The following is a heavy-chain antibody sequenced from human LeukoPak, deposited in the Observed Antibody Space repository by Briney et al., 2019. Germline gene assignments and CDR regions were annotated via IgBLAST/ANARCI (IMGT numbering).Heavy chain of an antibody. CDR3: ARDPGYSSFDY. J-gene: IGHJ4*02. CDR2: IKEDGSVR. CDR1: GFTFGRSW. D-gene: IGHD6-13*01. Sequence: HPGGSLRLSCGVSGFTFGRSWMSWVRQTPAKGLEFVANIKEDGSVRNYVDSVQGRFTISRDNAKNSLYLHMNSQRAEDTAVYYCARDPGYSSFDYWGQGTLVTVSS. V-gene: IGHV3-7*01.